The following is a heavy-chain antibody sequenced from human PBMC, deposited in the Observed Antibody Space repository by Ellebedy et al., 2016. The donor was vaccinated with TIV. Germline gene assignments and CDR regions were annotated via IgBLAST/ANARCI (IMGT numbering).Heavy chain of an antibody. V-gene: IGHV3-23*01. Sequence: GGSLRLXXAASAFTFSSYTMRWVRQAPGKRLEWVSDISGSGGSTYYADSVKGRFTISRDKSKNTLYLQMNSLRAEDTAGYYCAKGITADVVEGGRLESWGKGTVGTVS. CDR3: AKGITADVVEGGRLES. D-gene: IGHD2-2*01. CDR1: AFTFSSYT. J-gene: IGHJ4*02. CDR2: ISGSGGST.